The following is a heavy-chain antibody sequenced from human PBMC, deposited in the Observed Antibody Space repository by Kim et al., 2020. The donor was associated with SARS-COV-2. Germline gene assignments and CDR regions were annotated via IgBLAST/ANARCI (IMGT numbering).Heavy chain of an antibody. CDR1: GGSISSSSYY. V-gene: IGHV4-39*01. Sequence: SETLSLTCTVSGGSISSSSYYWGWIRQPPGKGLEWIGSIYYSGSTYYNPSLKSRVTISVDTSKNQFSLKLSSVTAADTAVYYCASRFRSYYYGSGSYQTGDYWGQGTLVTVSS. D-gene: IGHD3-10*01. CDR3: ASRFRSYYYGSGSYQTGDY. J-gene: IGHJ4*02. CDR2: IYYSGST.